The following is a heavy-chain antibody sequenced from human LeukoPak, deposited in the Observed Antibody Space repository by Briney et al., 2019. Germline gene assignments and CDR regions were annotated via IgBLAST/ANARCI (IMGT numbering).Heavy chain of an antibody. CDR1: GGSISNYY. V-gene: IGHV4-4*07. J-gene: IGHJ5*02. Sequence: SETLSLTCTVSGGSISNYYWSWIRQPAGKGLEWIGRIYSSGTTNYNPSLKSRVTMSVDTSKNQFSLKLSSVTAADTAVYYCARDLTGRWFDPWGQGTLVTVSS. CDR3: ARDLTGRWFDP. CDR2: IYSSGTT.